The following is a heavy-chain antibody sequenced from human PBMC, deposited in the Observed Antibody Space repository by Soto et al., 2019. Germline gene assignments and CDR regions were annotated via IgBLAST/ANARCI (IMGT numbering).Heavy chain of an antibody. CDR1: GYTCTSYG. J-gene: IGHJ6*02. CDR3: ARFSGGSYNAYYFYYGMDV. D-gene: IGHD2-15*01. CDR2: ISAYNGNT. V-gene: IGHV1-18*01. Sequence: ASVKVSCKASGYTCTSYGISWVRQAPGQGLDWMGGISAYNGNTKYAQDLQGRVTMTTDTSTSTAYMEPRSLRSDDTAVYYCARFSGGSYNAYYFYYGMDVWGQGTTVTVSS.